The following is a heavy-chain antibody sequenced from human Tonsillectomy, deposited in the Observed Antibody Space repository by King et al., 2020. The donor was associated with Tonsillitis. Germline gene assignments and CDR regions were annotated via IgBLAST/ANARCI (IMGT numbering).Heavy chain of an antibody. CDR2: IYYSGVT. V-gene: IGHV4-31*01. Sequence: VQLQESGPGLVKPSQTLSLTCSVSGGSISSDGYYWSWIRHFPGKGLEWIGNIYYSGVTYYNPSLKSLITISLDTSENQFSLKLSSVTAADTAVYYCARGKMFGVVVSWFDPWGQGTLVTVSS. CDR3: ARGKMFGVVVSWFDP. CDR1: GGSISSDGYY. J-gene: IGHJ5*02. D-gene: IGHD3-3*01.